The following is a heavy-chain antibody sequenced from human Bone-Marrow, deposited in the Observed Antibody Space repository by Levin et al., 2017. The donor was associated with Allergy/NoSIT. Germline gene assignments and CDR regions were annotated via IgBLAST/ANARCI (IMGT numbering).Heavy chain of an antibody. J-gene: IGHJ5*02. Sequence: PSETLSLTCAVYGGSFSGYYWSWIRQPPGKGLEWIGEINHSGSTNYNPSLKSRVTISVDTSKNQFSLKLSSVTAADTAVYYCASEYSSGWYNWFDPWGQGTLVTVSS. V-gene: IGHV4-34*01. CDR2: INHSGST. CDR1: GGSFSGYY. D-gene: IGHD6-19*01. CDR3: ASEYSSGWYNWFDP.